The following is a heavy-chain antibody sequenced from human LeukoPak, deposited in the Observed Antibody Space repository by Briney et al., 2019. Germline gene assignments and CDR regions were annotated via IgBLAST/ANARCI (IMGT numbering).Heavy chain of an antibody. J-gene: IGHJ4*02. CDR1: AGSIRSYY. D-gene: IGHD1-26*01. Sequence: SETLSLTCTVCAGSIRSYYWSWIRQPPGKGLEWIGYIYYSGSTKYNPSLKSRATISVDTSKNQFSLKLNSVTAADTAVYYCASGSYYFDYWGQGTLVTVSS. CDR3: ASGSYYFDY. CDR2: IYYSGST. V-gene: IGHV4-59*08.